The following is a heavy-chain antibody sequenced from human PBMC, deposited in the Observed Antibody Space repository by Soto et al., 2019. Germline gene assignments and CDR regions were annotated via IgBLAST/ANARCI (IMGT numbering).Heavy chain of an antibody. J-gene: IGHJ5*02. CDR2: IYWDDDK. Sequence: QITLKESGPTLVKPTQTLTLTCTFSGFSLSTSGVGVGWIRQPPGKALEWLALIYWDDDKRYSPSLKSRRTITKDTAKTQVVLRMTIMDPVDTSTYYGAHLGDGHTLGGNWFVPWGQGTLVTVSS. CDR3: AHLGDGHTLGGNWFVP. V-gene: IGHV2-5*02. D-gene: IGHD3-16*01. CDR1: GFSLSTSGVG.